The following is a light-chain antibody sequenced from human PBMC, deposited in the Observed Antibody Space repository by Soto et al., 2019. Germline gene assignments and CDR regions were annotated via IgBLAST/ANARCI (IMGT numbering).Light chain of an antibody. CDR1: QSVSSN. J-gene: IGKJ1*01. CDR2: GAS. Sequence: EIVMTQSPATLSVSPGERATLPCRASQSVSSNLAWYQQKPGQAPRLLIYGASTRATDISARFSGSGSGTEFTLTISSLQSEDFAVYYCQQYNNWPRTFGQGTKVEIK. CDR3: QQYNNWPRT. V-gene: IGKV3-15*01.